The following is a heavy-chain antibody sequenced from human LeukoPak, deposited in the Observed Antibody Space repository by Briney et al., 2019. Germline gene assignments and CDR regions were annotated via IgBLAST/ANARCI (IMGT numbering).Heavy chain of an antibody. CDR1: GGSISSSNYY. Sequence: SETLSLTCTVSGGSISSSNYYWGWIRQPPGRGLEWIGSVYYSGSTFYNPSLKSRITISVDTSKNQFSLKLSSATAADSAVFYCARLNCGGDCYSIARSGYFDYWGQGTLVTVSS. J-gene: IGHJ4*02. V-gene: IGHV4-39*01. CDR3: ARLNCGGDCYSIARSGYFDY. CDR2: VYYSGST. D-gene: IGHD2-21*02.